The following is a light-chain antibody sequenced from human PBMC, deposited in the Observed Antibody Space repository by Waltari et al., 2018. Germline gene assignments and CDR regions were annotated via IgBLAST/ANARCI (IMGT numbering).Light chain of an antibody. CDR3: QQYNNWPET. J-gene: IGKJ1*01. CDR2: GAS. CDR1: QSVSRH. Sequence: EIVMTQSPATLSVSPGERATLSCRASQSVSRHLAWYQQKPGQAPRPLIYGASTRATGIPSRFSDSGSGTEFTLTISSLQSEDFAVYYCQQYNNWPETFGQGTKVEIK. V-gene: IGKV3-15*01.